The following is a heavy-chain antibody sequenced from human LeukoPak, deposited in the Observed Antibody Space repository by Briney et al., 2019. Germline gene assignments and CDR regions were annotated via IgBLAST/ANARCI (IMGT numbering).Heavy chain of an antibody. D-gene: IGHD3-22*01. Sequence: ASVKVSCKASGYTFTSYGISWVRQAPGQGLEWMGWISAYNGNTNYAQKLQGRVTMTTDTSTSTAYIELRSLRSDDTAVYYCARDVEDSSGYYYDRDYYYYGMDVWGQGTTVTVSS. V-gene: IGHV1-18*01. J-gene: IGHJ6*02. CDR1: GYTFTSYG. CDR2: ISAYNGNT. CDR3: ARDVEDSSGYYYDRDYYYYGMDV.